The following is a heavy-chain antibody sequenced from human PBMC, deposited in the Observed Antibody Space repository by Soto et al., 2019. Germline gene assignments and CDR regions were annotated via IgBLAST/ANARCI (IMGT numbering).Heavy chain of an antibody. Sequence: EAQLLESGGDWAQPGGSLRLSCAASGFTFSSHGMSWVRQAPGKGREWIAGLSRGGGPTYYADSVKGRFTISRDNSKNTLDLIMNSLKVEDTALYYCAKDGQYRTDGFDVWGQGTMVTVSS. CDR3: AKDGQYRTDGFDV. D-gene: IGHD6-6*01. CDR2: LSRGGGPT. J-gene: IGHJ3*01. V-gene: IGHV3-23*01. CDR1: GFTFSSHG.